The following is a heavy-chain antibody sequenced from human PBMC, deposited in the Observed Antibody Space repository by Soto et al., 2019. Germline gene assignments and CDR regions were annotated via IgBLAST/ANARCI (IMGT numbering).Heavy chain of an antibody. V-gene: IGHV3-21*01. J-gene: IGHJ6*03. CDR1: GFTFSSYS. Sequence: GGSLRLSCAASGFTFSSYSMNWVRQAPGKGLEWVSSISSSSSYIYYADSVKGRFTISRDNAKNSLYLQMNSLRAEDTAVYYCARDEIVVVPAAMAPYYYYYMDVWGKGTTVTVSS. CDR3: ARDEIVVVPAAMAPYYYYYMDV. D-gene: IGHD2-2*01. CDR2: ISSSSSYI.